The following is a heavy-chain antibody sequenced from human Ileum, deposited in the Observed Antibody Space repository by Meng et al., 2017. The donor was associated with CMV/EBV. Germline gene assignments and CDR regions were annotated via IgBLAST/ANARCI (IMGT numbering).Heavy chain of an antibody. D-gene: IGHD3-16*01. Sequence: GGSLRLSCAASGFTFSDYHMGWVRQTPGKGLEWVSTISGSGGSTYYADSVEGRFAISRDNSENTLYLRMNSLRAEDTAEYYCAKSGFEAGRTGGLYYYYYDMDVWGQGTTVTFSS. J-gene: IGHJ6*02. CDR1: GFTFSDYH. V-gene: IGHV3-23*01. CDR2: ISGSGGST. CDR3: AKSGFEAGRTGGLYYYYYDMDV.